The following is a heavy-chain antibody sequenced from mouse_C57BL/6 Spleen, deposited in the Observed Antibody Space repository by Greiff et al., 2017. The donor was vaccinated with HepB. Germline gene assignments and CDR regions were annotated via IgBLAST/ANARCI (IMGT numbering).Heavy chain of an antibody. Sequence: EVKVVESGGGLVKPGGSLKLSCAASGFTFSSYAMSWVRQTPEKRLEWVATISDGGSYTYYPDNVKGRFTISRDNAKNNLYLQMSHLKSEDTAMYYCARYSNYGYAMDYWGQGTSVTVSS. CDR2: ISDGGSYT. D-gene: IGHD2-5*01. V-gene: IGHV5-4*03. J-gene: IGHJ4*01. CDR1: GFTFSSYA. CDR3: ARYSNYGYAMDY.